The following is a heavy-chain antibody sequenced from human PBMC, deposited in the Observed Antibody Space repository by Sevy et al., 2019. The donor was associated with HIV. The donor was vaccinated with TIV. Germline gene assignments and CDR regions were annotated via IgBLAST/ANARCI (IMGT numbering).Heavy chain of an antibody. CDR3: TKDMVTFGGIIANSPGGFDI. CDR1: GFRFSSYG. D-gene: IGHD3-16*02. J-gene: IGHJ3*02. Sequence: GGSLRLSCAASGFRFSSYGMNWVRQAPGKGLEWVAFLSYDGSKEDNAASVKGRFTISRDNSKNTFYVEMNSLRAEDTAVYHWTKDMVTFGGIIANSPGGFDIWGQGTMVTVSS. CDR2: LSYDGSKE. V-gene: IGHV3-30*02.